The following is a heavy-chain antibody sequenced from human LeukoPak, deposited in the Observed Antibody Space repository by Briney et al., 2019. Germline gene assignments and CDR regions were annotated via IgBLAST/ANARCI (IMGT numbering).Heavy chain of an antibody. Sequence: GGSLRLSCSASGFTFSSYAMHWVRQAPGKGLEYVSAISSNGGSTYYADSVKGRFTISRDNSKNTLYLQMSSLRAEDTAVYYCVKDLYGDYVGHFDYWGQRTLVTVSS. D-gene: IGHD4-17*01. CDR1: GFTFSSYA. CDR2: ISSNGGST. V-gene: IGHV3-64D*06. J-gene: IGHJ4*02. CDR3: VKDLYGDYVGHFDY.